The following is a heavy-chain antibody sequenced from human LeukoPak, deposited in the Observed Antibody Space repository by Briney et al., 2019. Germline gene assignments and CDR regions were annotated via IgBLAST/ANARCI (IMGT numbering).Heavy chain of an antibody. V-gene: IGHV3-11*01. J-gene: IGHJ5*02. Sequence: GGSLRLSCAASGFTFSDYYMRWIRQAPGKGLEWVSYISSSGSTVYYADSVKGRFTISRDNAKNTLYLQMNSLRAEDTDLYYCASPYYYGSGNYYKAHWFDPWGQGTLVTVSS. CDR3: ASPYYYGSGNYYKAHWFDP. CDR1: GFTFSDYY. CDR2: ISSSGSTV. D-gene: IGHD3-10*01.